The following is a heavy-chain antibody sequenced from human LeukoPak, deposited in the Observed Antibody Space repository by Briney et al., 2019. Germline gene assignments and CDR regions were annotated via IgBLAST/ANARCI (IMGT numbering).Heavy chain of an antibody. CDR1: GGTFSSYT. CDR2: IIPILGIA. V-gene: IGHV1-69*04. Sequence: SVKVSCKASGGTFSSYTISWVRQAPGQGLEWMGRIIPILGIANYAQKFQGRVTITADKSTSTAYMELSSLRSEDTAVYYCARDRAEYSSSSHHPHYWGQGTLVTVSS. D-gene: IGHD6-6*01. J-gene: IGHJ4*02. CDR3: ARDRAEYSSSSHHPHY.